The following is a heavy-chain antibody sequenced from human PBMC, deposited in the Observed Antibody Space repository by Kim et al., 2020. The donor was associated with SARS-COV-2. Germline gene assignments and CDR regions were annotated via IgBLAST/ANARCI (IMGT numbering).Heavy chain of an antibody. V-gene: IGHV1-69*04. Sequence: TFQGRVTITADKSTSTAYMELSSLRSEDTAVYYCARDPPYCGGDCYYFDYWGQGTLVTVSS. J-gene: IGHJ4*02. CDR3: ARDPPYCGGDCYYFDY. D-gene: IGHD2-21*01.